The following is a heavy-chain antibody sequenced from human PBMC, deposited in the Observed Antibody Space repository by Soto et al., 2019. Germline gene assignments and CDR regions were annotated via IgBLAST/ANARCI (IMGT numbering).Heavy chain of an antibody. J-gene: IGHJ4*02. V-gene: IGHV4-59*08. CDR2: IYYSGST. CDR1: GGSISSYY. Sequence: SDTLSLTCTVSGGSISSYYWSWIRQPPGKGREWIGYIYYSGSTNYNPSLKSRVTISVDTSKNQFSLKLSSVTAADTAVYYCASTECSGGSCYQGPFDYWGQGTLVTVSS. D-gene: IGHD2-15*01. CDR3: ASTECSGGSCYQGPFDY.